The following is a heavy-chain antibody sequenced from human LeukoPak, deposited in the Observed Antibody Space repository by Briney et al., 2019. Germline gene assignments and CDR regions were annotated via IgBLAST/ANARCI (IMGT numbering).Heavy chain of an antibody. V-gene: IGHV4-39*01. CDR2: IYYSGSI. D-gene: IGHD5-24*01. CDR1: GGSISSTSYY. Sequence: SSETLSLTCTVSGGSISSTSYYWGWIRQPPGKGLEWIGSIYYSGSIYYNPSLKSRVTIYVDTSKKQFSLKLSSVTATDTAVYYCARQILFHSERWLQFFDYWGQGTLVTVSS. CDR3: ARQILFHSERWLQFFDY. J-gene: IGHJ4*02.